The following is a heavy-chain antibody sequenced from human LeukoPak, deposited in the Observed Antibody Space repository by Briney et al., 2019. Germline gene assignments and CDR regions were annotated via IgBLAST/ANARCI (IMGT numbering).Heavy chain of an antibody. CDR1: GYSISSGYY. J-gene: IGHJ4*02. CDR3: ARGRGDGYNFDY. V-gene: IGHV4-38-2*01. Sequence: SETQSLTCAVSGYSISSGYYWGWIRQPPGKGLEWIGSIYHSGSTYYNPSLKSRVTISVDTSKNQFSLKLSSVTAADTAVYYCARGRGDGYNFDYWGQGTLVTVSS. D-gene: IGHD5-24*01. CDR2: IYHSGST.